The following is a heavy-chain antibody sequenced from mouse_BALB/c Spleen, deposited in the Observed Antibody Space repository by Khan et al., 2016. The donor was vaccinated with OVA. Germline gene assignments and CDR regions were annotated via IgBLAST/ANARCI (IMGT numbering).Heavy chain of an antibody. D-gene: IGHD2-3*01. Sequence: EVQLVESGGGLVQPGGSRKLSCAASGFTFSSFGMHWVRQAPEKGLEWVAYISSGSSAIYYADTVKGRFTISRDNPKNTLFLQMTSLRSEDTAMYYCASGYWAYWCQGTLVTVSA. CDR3: ASGYWAY. V-gene: IGHV5-17*02. J-gene: IGHJ3*01. CDR2: ISSGSSAI. CDR1: GFTFSSFG.